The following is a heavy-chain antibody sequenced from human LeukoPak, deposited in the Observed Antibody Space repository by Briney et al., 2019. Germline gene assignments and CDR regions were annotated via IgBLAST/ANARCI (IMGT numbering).Heavy chain of an antibody. J-gene: IGHJ2*01. V-gene: IGHV1-18*01. Sequence: ASVKVSCKASGYTFSDFGISWVRQAPGQGLEWMGWISAYNGNADYAQKLQDRVTMTTDTSTNTAYMELRSLRSDDTAVYYCARDPSNTSGRFWYLDVWGRGTLVTVSA. D-gene: IGHD6-19*01. CDR1: GYTFSDFG. CDR3: ARDPSNTSGRFWYLDV. CDR2: ISAYNGNA.